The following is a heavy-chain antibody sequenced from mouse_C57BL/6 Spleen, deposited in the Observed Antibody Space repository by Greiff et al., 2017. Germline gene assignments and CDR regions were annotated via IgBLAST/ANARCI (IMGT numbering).Heavy chain of an antibody. V-gene: IGHV6-3*01. CDR1: GFTFSNYW. J-gene: IGHJ2*01. CDR2: IRLKSDNYAT. CDR3: TVTTVVAHDY. D-gene: IGHD1-1*01. Sequence: EVKVVESGGGLVQPGGSMKLSCVASGFTFSNYWMNWVRQSPEKGLEWVAQIRLKSDNYATHYAESVKGRFTISRDDSKSSVYLQRNNLRAEDTGIYYCTVTTVVAHDYWGQGTTLTVSS.